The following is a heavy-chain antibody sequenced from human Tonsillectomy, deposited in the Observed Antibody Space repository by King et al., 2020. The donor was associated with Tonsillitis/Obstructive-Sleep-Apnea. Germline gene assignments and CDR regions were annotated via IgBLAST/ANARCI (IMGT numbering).Heavy chain of an antibody. J-gene: IGHJ3*02. Sequence: VQLVESGGGVVQPGRSLTLSCAASGFTFSSYAMHWVRQAPGKGLEWVAVISYDGSNKYYADSVKGRFTISRDNSKNTLYLQMNSLRAEDTAVYYCARDGGIAVAGQGGGAFDIWGQGTMVTVSS. V-gene: IGHV3-30*04. CDR2: ISYDGSNK. CDR3: ARDGGIAVAGQGGGAFDI. D-gene: IGHD6-19*01. CDR1: GFTFSSYA.